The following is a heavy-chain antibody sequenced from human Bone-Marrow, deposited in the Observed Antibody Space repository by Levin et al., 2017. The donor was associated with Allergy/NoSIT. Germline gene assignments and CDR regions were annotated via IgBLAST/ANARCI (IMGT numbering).Heavy chain of an antibody. CDR1: GASISSSNYY. J-gene: IGHJ4*02. D-gene: IGHD5-18*01. V-gene: IGHV4-39*01. CDR2: MYHSGST. Sequence: SETLSLTCTVSGASISSSNYYWGWLRQPPGKGLEWIGSMYHSGSTDFNPSLESRVTLSVDTSKNQFSLKLRSVTAADTAVYYCARPLREYNYGLFEHWGQGALVTVSS. CDR3: ARPLREYNYGLFEH.